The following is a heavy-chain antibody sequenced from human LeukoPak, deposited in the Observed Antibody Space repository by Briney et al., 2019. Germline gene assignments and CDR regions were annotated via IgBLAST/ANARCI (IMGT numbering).Heavy chain of an antibody. D-gene: IGHD6-13*01. CDR1: GFTFDDYA. Sequence: GGSLRLSCAASGFTFDDYAMHRVRQAPGKGLVWVSGISWNSGSIGYADSVKGRFTISRDNAKNSLYLQMNSLRAEDTALYYCAKDGGIAYYYYGMDVWGQGTTVTVSS. CDR3: AKDGGIAYYYYGMDV. CDR2: ISWNSGSI. V-gene: IGHV3-9*01. J-gene: IGHJ6*02.